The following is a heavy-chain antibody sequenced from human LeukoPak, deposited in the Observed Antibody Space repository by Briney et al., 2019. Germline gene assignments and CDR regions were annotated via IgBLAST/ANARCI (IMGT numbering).Heavy chain of an antibody. Sequence: SETLSLTCTVSGVSISSYYWSWIRQPAGKGLEWIGRIYTSGSTNYNPSLKSRVTMSVDTSKNQFSLKLSSVTAADTAVYYCAGGSHSQLYYYYGMDVWGQGTTVTVSS. CDR2: IYTSGST. D-gene: IGHD2-2*01. J-gene: IGHJ6*02. CDR3: AGGSHSQLYYYYGMDV. V-gene: IGHV4-4*07. CDR1: GVSISSYY.